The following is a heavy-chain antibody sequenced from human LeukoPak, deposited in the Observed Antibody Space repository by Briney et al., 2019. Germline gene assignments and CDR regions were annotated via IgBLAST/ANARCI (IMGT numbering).Heavy chain of an antibody. D-gene: IGHD3-22*01. CDR2: ISGSGGST. V-gene: IGHV3-23*01. J-gene: IGHJ5*01. CDR1: GFTFSSYA. CDR3: AKDRPNFHENSGHYYRRDGDS. Sequence: GGSLRLSCAASGFTFSSYAMNWVRQAPGKGLEWVSVISGSGGSTYYADSVKGRFTISRDNSKNTLYLQMNSLRVEDTAVYYCAKDRPNFHENSGHYYRRDGDSWGQGTLVTVSS.